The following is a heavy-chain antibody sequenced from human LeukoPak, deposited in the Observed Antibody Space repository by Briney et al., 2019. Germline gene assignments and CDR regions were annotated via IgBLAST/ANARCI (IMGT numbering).Heavy chain of an antibody. J-gene: IGHJ5*02. CDR3: AKRRVSQDFHGHGGNSGFDP. Sequence: GGSLRLSCAASGFTFSTYAMSWVRQAPGKGLEWVSAISASGAGTYYADSVKGRFTISRDNSKNTLYLQMNSLRAEDTAVFYCAKRRVSQDFHGHGGNSGFDPWGQGTLVTVSS. D-gene: IGHD4-23*01. V-gene: IGHV3-23*01. CDR2: ISASGAGT. CDR1: GFTFSTYA.